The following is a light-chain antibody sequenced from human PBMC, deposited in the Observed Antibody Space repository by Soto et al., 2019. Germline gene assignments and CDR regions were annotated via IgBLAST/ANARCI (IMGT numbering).Light chain of an antibody. CDR1: QSISSW. V-gene: IGKV1-5*03. J-gene: IGKJ1*01. Sequence: DIQMTRSPSTLSASVGDRVTITCRASQSISSWLSWYQQKPGKAPKLLIYKASSLESGVPSRFSGSGSGTEFTLTISSLQPDDFATYYCQQYNSYWTFGQGTTVDIK. CDR3: QQYNSYWT. CDR2: KAS.